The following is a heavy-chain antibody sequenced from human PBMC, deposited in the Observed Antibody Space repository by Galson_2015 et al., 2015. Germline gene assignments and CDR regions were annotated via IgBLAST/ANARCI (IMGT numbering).Heavy chain of an antibody. J-gene: IGHJ4*02. D-gene: IGHD3-16*01. Sequence: SLRLSCAASGFTFSNYGMHWVRQAPGKGLEWVALISFDGSNRNYADSVKGRFTISRDNSNNTLYLQMNSLRPEDTAVYYCAKVSGVLTPFDYWGRGTLVTVSS. CDR2: ISFDGSNR. CDR3: AKVSGVLTPFDY. CDR1: GFTFSNYG. V-gene: IGHV3-30*18.